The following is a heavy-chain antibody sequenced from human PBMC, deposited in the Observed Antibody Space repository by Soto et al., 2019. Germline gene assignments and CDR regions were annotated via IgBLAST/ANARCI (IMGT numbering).Heavy chain of an antibody. V-gene: IGHV3-23*01. CDR3: ANAEWELGSLDY. Sequence: EVQLLESGGGLVQPGGSLRLSCAASGFTFSSYAMSWVRQAPGKGLEWVSAISGSGGSTYYADSVKGRFTISRDNSKNTLYLQMNSLRAEDTAVYYCANAEWELGSLDYWGQGTLVTVSS. J-gene: IGHJ4*02. CDR2: ISGSGGST. CDR1: GFTFSSYA. D-gene: IGHD1-26*01.